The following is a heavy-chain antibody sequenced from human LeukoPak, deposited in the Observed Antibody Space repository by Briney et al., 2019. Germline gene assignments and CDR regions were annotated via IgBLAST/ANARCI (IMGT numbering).Heavy chain of an antibody. D-gene: IGHD3-10*01. Sequence: PSETLSLTCTVSGGSISSYYWSWIRQPPGKGLEWIGYIYYSGSTSYNPSLKSRVIISVDTSKNQFSLKLSSVTAADTAVYYCARGREGEDYYYYYMDVWGKGTTVTVSS. J-gene: IGHJ6*03. V-gene: IGHV4-59*01. CDR3: ARGREGEDYYYYYMDV. CDR2: IYYSGST. CDR1: GGSISSYY.